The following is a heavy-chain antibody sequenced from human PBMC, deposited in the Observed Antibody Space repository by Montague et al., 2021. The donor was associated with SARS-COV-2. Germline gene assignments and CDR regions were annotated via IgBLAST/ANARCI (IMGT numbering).Heavy chain of an antibody. CDR3: ARGRDQLGWFDP. D-gene: IGHD7-27*01. CDR2: MSYSGTT. V-gene: IGHV4-61*08. CDR1: GGSISSDDYY. J-gene: IGHJ5*02. Sequence: SETLSLTCTVSGGSISSDDYYWSWIRQPPGKGLEWIGYMSYSGTTNYNPSLRSRLTMSIDTSKDQLSLKLSSLTAADAAVYYCARGRDQLGWFDPWGQGTLVTVSS.